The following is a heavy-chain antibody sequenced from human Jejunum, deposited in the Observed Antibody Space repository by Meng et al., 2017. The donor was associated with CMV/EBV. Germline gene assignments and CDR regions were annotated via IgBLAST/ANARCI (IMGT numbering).Heavy chain of an antibody. CDR2: ISISSFM. J-gene: IGHJ4*02. D-gene: IGHD1-26*01. CDR1: GFTFSNYM. V-gene: IGHV3-21*01. CDR3: ARVFKGGNYFDY. Sequence: CAASGFTFSNYMMSWVRQAPGKGLEWVSSISISSFMYYADSVKGRFTISRDNAKNSLYLQMNSLRAEETAVYYCARVFKGGNYFDYWGQGTQVTVSS.